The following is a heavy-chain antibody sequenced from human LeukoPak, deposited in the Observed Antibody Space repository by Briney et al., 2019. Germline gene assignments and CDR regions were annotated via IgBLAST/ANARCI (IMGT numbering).Heavy chain of an antibody. D-gene: IGHD3-16*01. J-gene: IGHJ4*02. V-gene: IGHV4-39*01. CDR1: GGSISSSSYY. CDR2: IYYNGNT. Sequence: PSETLSLTCTVSGGSISSSSYYAGWIRQPPGKGLEWIGSIYYNGNTYYNPSLKSRVTISVDTSKNQFSLKLSSVTAADTAVYYCARKPLGGLISMSYFGYWRQGALVTVSS. CDR3: ARKPLGGLISMSYFGY.